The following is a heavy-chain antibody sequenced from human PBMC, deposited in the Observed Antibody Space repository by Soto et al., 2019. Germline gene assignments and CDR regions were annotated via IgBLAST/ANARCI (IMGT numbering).Heavy chain of an antibody. CDR2: IKQDGSEK. V-gene: IGHV3-7*01. Sequence: GGSLRLSCAASGFTFSSYWMSWVRQAPGKGLEWVANIKQDGSEKYYVDSVKGPFTISRDKAKNSLYLQMNSLRAEDTAVYYWAGEYSSSWSGWFDPWGQGTLVTVSS. D-gene: IGHD6-13*01. CDR3: AGEYSSSWSGWFDP. CDR1: GFTFSSYW. J-gene: IGHJ5*02.